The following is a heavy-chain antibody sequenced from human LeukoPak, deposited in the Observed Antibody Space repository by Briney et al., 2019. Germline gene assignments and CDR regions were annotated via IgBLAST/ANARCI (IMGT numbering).Heavy chain of an antibody. V-gene: IGHV4-34*01. Sequence: SETLSLTCAVYGGSFSGYYWSWIRQPPGKGLEWIGEINHSGSTNYNPSLKSRVTISVDTSKNQFSLKLSPVTAADTAVYYCARCRWFFDYWGQGTLVTVSS. CDR1: GGSFSGYY. CDR3: ARCRWFFDY. CDR2: INHSGST. J-gene: IGHJ4*02. D-gene: IGHD2-15*01.